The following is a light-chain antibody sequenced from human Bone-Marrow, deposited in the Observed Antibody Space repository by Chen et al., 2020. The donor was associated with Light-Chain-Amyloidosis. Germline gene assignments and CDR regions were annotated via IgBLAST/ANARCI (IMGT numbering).Light chain of an antibody. CDR3: QVWDRSSDRPV. J-gene: IGLJ3*02. CDR2: DDN. Sequence: SYVLTQPSSVSVAPGQTATIACGGNNIGSTSVHWYQQTPGQAPLLVVYDDNDRPSGIPERLSGSNAGNTATLTIRRVEAGDEADYYCQVWDRSSDRPVFGGGTKLTVL. CDR1: NIGSTS. V-gene: IGLV3-21*02.